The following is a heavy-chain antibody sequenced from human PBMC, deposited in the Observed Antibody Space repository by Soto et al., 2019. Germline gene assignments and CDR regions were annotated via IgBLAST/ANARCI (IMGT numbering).Heavy chain of an antibody. CDR1: GFTFSDYY. CDR2: ISTTGTTI. V-gene: IGHV3-11*01. Sequence: AGGSLRLSCAASGFTFSDYYMTWIRQAPGKGLEWVSYISTTGTTIYYADSVKGRFTISRDNAKNSLYLQMNSLRGEDTAVYYCVRERYDSSGYSFDNWGQGTLVTVSS. D-gene: IGHD3-22*01. J-gene: IGHJ4*02. CDR3: VRERYDSSGYSFDN.